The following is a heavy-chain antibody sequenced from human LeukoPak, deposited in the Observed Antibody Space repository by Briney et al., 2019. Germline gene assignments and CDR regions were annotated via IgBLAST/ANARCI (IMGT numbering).Heavy chain of an antibody. V-gene: IGHV4-61*01. CDR2: IHYSGST. Sequence: SETLSLTCTVSGGSDSSNSYYWSWIRQPPGKGLEWIGYIHYSGSTNYNPSLKSRVTISIDTSKNQFSLKLSSVTAADTAVYYCARDFNYYGSGSFWFDPRGQGTLVTVSS. D-gene: IGHD3-10*01. CDR1: GGSDSSNSYY. CDR3: ARDFNYYGSGSFWFDP. J-gene: IGHJ5*02.